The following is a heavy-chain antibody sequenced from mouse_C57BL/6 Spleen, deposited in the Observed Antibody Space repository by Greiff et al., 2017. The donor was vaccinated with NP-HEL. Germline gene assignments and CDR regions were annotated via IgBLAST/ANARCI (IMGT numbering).Heavy chain of an antibody. D-gene: IGHD1-1*01. V-gene: IGHV5-6*01. CDR1: GFTFSSYG. Sequence: EVQGVESGGDLVKPGGSLKLSCAASGFTFSSYGMSWVRQTPDKGLEWVATISSGGSYTYYPDSVKGRFTISRDNAKNTLYLQMSSLKSEDTAMYYCARKVVASHWYFAVWGTGTTVTVSS. CDR3: ARKVVASHWYFAV. CDR2: ISSGGSYT. J-gene: IGHJ1*03.